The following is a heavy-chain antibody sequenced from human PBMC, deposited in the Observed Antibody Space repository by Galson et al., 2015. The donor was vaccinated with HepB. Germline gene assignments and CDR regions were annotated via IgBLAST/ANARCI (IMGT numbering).Heavy chain of an antibody. D-gene: IGHD2-2*01. J-gene: IGHJ6*02. CDR2: INRDSSII. CDR1: GFTFSSYG. CDR3: ARGCSGTSCYV. Sequence: SLRLSCAASGFTFSSYGMNWVRQAPGKGLEWVSYINRDSSIINYADSVKGRFTISSDNARNSLYLQMNSLRDDDTAVYYCARGCSGTSCYVWGQGTTVTVSS. V-gene: IGHV3-48*02.